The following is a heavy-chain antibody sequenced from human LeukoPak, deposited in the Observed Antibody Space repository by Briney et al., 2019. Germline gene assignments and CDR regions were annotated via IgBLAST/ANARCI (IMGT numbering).Heavy chain of an antibody. CDR1: GFTFSSYS. J-gene: IGHJ4*02. CDR3: AREPWKGGSGYYW. D-gene: IGHD3-22*01. Sequence: GGSLRLSCAASGFTFSSYSMNWVRQAPGKGLEWVSSISSSSSYIYYADSVKGRFTISRDNAKNSLYLQMNSLRAEDTAVYYCAREPWKGGSGYYWWGQGALVTVSS. CDR2: ISSSSSYI. V-gene: IGHV3-21*01.